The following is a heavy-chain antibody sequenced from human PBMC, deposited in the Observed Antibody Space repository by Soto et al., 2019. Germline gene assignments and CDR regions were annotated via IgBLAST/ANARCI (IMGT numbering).Heavy chain of an antibody. J-gene: IGHJ4*02. CDR2: FDPEDGET. D-gene: IGHD3-16*02. CDR3: ATTGMITFGGVIAPFDY. Sequence: ASVKVSCKVSGYTLTELSMHWVRQAPGKGLEWMGGFDPEDGETIYAQKFQGRVTMTEDTSTDTAYMELSSLRSEDTAVYYCATTGMITFGGVIAPFDYWGQGTLVTVSS. CDR1: GYTLTELS. V-gene: IGHV1-24*01.